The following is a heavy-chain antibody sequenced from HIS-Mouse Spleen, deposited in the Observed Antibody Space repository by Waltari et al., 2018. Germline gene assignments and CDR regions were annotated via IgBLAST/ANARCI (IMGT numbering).Heavy chain of an antibody. D-gene: IGHD7-27*01. CDR1: GGPISSSSYY. CDR3: ATNWGSSYAFDI. CDR2: IYYSGST. J-gene: IGHJ3*02. V-gene: IGHV4-39*07. Sequence: QLQLQESGPGLVKPSETLSLTCTVSGGPISSSSYYWGWIRQPPGKGLAWIGSIYYSGSTYYNPSLKSRVTISVDTSKNQFSLKLSSVTAADTAVYYCATNWGSSYAFDIWGQGTMVTVSS.